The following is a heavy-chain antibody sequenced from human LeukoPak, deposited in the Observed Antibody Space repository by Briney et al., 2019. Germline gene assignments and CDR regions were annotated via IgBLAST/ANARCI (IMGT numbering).Heavy chain of an antibody. CDR1: GGSFSSGDYY. V-gene: IGHV4-31*03. D-gene: IGHD3-22*01. CDR2: IYYSGTT. Sequence: SQTLSLTCTVSGGSFSSGDYYRSWIRQDPGKGLEWIGYIYYSGTTYYNPSLKSRVTISVDTSKNQFSLKLSSVTAADTAVYYCARQVVVRRHFDYWGQGTLVTVSS. J-gene: IGHJ4*02. CDR3: ARQVVVRRHFDY.